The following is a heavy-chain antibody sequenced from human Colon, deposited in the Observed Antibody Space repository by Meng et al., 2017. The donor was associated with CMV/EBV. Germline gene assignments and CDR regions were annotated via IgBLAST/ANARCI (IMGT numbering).Heavy chain of an antibody. CDR2: MNPNNGYT. CDR3: APNYYDSSGYPFFHY. CDR1: GYTFSRYT. J-gene: IGHJ4*02. D-gene: IGHD3-22*01. V-gene: IGHV1-8*01. Sequence: SGYTFSRYTINWVRQAPGQGLEWMGWMNPNNGYTGYAQKFQGRVTMTTDTSINTAYMELSSLSSDDTAVYYCAPNYYDSSGYPFFHYWGQGTLVTVSS.